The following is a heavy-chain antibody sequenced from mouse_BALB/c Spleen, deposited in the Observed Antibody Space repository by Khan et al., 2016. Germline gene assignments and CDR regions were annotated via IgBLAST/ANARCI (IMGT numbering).Heavy chain of an antibody. CDR1: GYSITSGYS. V-gene: IGHV3-1*02. CDR2: IHYSGGT. Sequence: EVQLQESGPDLVKPSQSLSLTCTVTGYSITSGYSWHWIRQFPGNKLEWMGYIHYSGGTKYIPSLKSRISITRDTSKNQFFLQLNSVTPEDTATYYCTGSHGYYAIDYWGQGTSVTVSS. J-gene: IGHJ4*01. CDR3: TGSHGYYAIDY.